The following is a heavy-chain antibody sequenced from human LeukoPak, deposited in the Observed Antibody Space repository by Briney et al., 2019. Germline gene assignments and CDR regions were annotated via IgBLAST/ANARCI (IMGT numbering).Heavy chain of an antibody. J-gene: IGHJ4*02. CDR2: IYHSGST. V-gene: IGHV4-38-2*01. D-gene: IGHD4-17*01. CDR3: ARKLYGDYRFDY. Sequence: PSETLSLTCAVSGYSISGGYYWGWIRQPPGKGLEWIGSIYHSGSTYYNPSLKSRVTISVDTSKNQFSLKLSSVTAADTAVYYCARKLYGDYRFDYWGQGTLITVSS. CDR1: GYSISGGYY.